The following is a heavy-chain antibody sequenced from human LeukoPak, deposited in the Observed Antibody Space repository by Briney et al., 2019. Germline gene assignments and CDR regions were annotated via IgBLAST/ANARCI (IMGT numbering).Heavy chain of an antibody. V-gene: IGHV4-39*01. CDR1: GGSISTNNW. Sequence: SETLSLTCAVSGGSISTNNWWSWVRQPPGKGLEWIGSIYYSGSTYYNPSLKSRVTISVDTSKNQFSLKLNSVTATDTAVYYCARHYGPWGQGTLVTVSS. CDR2: IYYSGST. D-gene: IGHD3-10*01. CDR3: ARHYGP. J-gene: IGHJ4*02.